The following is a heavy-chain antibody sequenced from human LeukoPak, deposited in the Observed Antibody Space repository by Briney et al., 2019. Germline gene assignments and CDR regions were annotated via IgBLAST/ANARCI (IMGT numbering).Heavy chain of an antibody. J-gene: IGHJ6*02. D-gene: IGHD4-11*01. Sequence: GGSLRLSCAASGFTFSTYGTHWVRQAPGKGLEWVAVIWYDGSNKYYADSVKGRFTISRDNSKNTLYLQMNSLRAEDTAVYYCARPGHDYSSVYYYGMDVWGQGTTVTVSS. V-gene: IGHV3-33*01. CDR1: GFTFSTYG. CDR3: ARPGHDYSSVYYYGMDV. CDR2: IWYDGSNK.